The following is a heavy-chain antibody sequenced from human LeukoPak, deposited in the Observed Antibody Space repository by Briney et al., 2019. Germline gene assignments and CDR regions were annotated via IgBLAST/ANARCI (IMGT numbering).Heavy chain of an antibody. D-gene: IGHD3-10*01. CDR2: IKQDGSEK. CDR1: GFTFSSYW. CDR3: ARDRYYGSGSYYYYYYGMDV. V-gene: IGHV3-7*03. J-gene: IGHJ6*04. Sequence: GGSLRPSCAASGFTFSSYWMSWVRQAPGKGLEWVANIKQDGSEKYYVDSVKGRFTISRDNAKNSLYLQMNSLRAEDTAVYYCARDRYYGSGSYYYYYYGMDVWGKGTTVTVSS.